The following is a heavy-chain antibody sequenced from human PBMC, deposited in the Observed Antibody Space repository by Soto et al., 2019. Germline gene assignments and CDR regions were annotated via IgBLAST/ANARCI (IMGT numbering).Heavy chain of an antibody. CDR1: GFTFSGYS. CDR2: VTGSGANT. CDR3: AKDRIFSSSWGVFDY. D-gene: IGHD6-13*01. V-gene: IGHV3-23*01. Sequence: GGSLSLSCAASGFTFSGYSMSWVRQAPGKGLEWVSGVTGSGANTFYADSVKGRFTISRDNSKSTLYLQMNSLKVEDTAIYYCAKDRIFSSSWGVFDYWGQGTLVTVSS. J-gene: IGHJ4*02.